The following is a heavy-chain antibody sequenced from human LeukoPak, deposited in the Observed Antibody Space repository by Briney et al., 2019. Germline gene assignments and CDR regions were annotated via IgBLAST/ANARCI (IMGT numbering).Heavy chain of an antibody. CDR1: GYTFTSYY. J-gene: IGHJ3*02. D-gene: IGHD5-24*01. CDR3: ARDPGARDGYRLAFDI. V-gene: IGHV1-46*01. Sequence: GASVKVSCKASGYTFTSYYMHWVRQAPGQGLEWMGIINPSGGSTSYAQKFQGRVTMTRDTSTSTVYMELSSLRSEDTAVYYCARDPGARDGYRLAFDIWGQGTMVTVSS. CDR2: INPSGGST.